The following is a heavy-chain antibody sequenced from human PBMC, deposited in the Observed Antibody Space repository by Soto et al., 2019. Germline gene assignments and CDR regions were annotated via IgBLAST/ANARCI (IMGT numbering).Heavy chain of an antibody. CDR2: INPDKGNT. V-gene: IGHV1-3*01. D-gene: IGHD2-15*01. CDR3: ARDSGIVALYAMDV. CDR1: GYTFSNYG. J-gene: IGHJ6*02. Sequence: ASVKVSCKASGYTFSNYGLHWVRQAPGQKFEWAGWINPDKGNTKYSQKFQGRVTITRDTSARTAYMELGSLISEDTAVYYCARDSGIVALYAMDVWGQGTTVTVSS.